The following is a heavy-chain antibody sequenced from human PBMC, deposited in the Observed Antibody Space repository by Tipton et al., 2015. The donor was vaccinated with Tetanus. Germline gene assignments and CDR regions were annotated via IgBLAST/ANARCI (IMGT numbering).Heavy chain of an antibody. Sequence: QLVQSGAEVKKPGESLKISCQGSGYNLTNYWIGWVRQVPGKGLEWMGIINPADSETTYGPSFQGQVTISADKSIGTAYLQRTNLKASDTAIYYCARHFGEMLYAPFRFDPWGQGTLVTVSS. CDR3: ARHFGEMLYAPFRFDP. V-gene: IGHV5-51*01. J-gene: IGHJ5*02. CDR2: INPADSET. D-gene: IGHD3-3*01. CDR1: GYNLTNYW.